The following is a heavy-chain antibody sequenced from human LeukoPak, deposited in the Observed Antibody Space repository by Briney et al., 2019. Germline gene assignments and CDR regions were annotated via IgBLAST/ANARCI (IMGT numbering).Heavy chain of an antibody. CDR3: ARAIIGYSSGWYLGY. CDR1: GFTFSSYA. Sequence: GGSLRLSCAASGFTFSSYAMSWVRQAPGKGLEWVSAISGSGGSTYYADSVKGRFTISRDNAKNSLYLQMNSLRAEDTAVYYCARAIIGYSSGWYLGYWGQGTLVTVSS. D-gene: IGHD6-19*01. J-gene: IGHJ4*02. CDR2: ISGSGGST. V-gene: IGHV3-23*01.